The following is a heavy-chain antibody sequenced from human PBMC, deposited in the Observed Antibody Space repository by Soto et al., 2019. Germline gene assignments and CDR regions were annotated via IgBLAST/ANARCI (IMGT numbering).Heavy chain of an antibody. Sequence: ASVKVSCKVSGYTLTELSMHWVRQAPGQGLEWMGWISAYNGNTNYAQKLQGRVTMTTDTSTSTAYMELRSLRSDDTAVYYCARDISQQWLVSYYYYGMDVWGQGTTVTVSS. V-gene: IGHV1-18*01. D-gene: IGHD6-19*01. J-gene: IGHJ6*02. CDR3: ARDISQQWLVSYYYYGMDV. CDR1: GYTLTELS. CDR2: ISAYNGNT.